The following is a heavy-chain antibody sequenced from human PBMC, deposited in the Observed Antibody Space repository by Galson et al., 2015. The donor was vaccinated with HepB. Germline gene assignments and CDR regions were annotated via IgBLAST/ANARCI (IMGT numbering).Heavy chain of an antibody. D-gene: IGHD3-10*01. CDR1: GYSFTSYY. CDR2: INPSGGST. CDR3: ARDFPITMVRGVIIDYYYYGMDI. Sequence: QSGAEVKKPGESLRISCKGSGYSFTSYYMHWVRQAPGQGLEWMGVINPSGGSTSYAQKFQGRVTMTRDTSTSTVYMELSSLRSEDTAVYYCARDFPITMVRGVIIDYYYYGMDIWGQGTTVTVSS. V-gene: IGHV1-46*01. J-gene: IGHJ6*02.